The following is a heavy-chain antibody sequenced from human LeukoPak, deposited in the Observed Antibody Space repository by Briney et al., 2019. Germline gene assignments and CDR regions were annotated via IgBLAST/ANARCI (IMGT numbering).Heavy chain of an antibody. D-gene: IGHD3-22*01. Sequence: PGGSLRLSCAASGFTFSSYSMNWVRQAPGKGLEWVSSISSSSSYIYYADSVKGRFTISRDNSKNTLYLQVNSLRAEDTAVYYCARDGITMIVVEDYYMDVWGKGTTVTVSS. CDR1: GFTFSSYS. V-gene: IGHV3-21*01. CDR2: ISSSSSYI. J-gene: IGHJ6*03. CDR3: ARDGITMIVVEDYYMDV.